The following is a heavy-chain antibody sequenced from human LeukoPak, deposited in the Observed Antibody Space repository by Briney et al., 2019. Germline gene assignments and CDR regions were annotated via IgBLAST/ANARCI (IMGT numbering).Heavy chain of an antibody. D-gene: IGHD1-26*01. Sequence: GGSLRLSCAASGFTFSNYDMHWVRQAPGKGLEWVAFIRYDGSNKYYADSVKGRFTISRDNSKNTLYLQMNSLRAEDTAVYYCAKQATRELLYWGQGTLVTVSS. CDR1: GFTFSNYD. CDR3: AKQATRELLY. J-gene: IGHJ4*02. CDR2: IRYDGSNK. V-gene: IGHV3-30*02.